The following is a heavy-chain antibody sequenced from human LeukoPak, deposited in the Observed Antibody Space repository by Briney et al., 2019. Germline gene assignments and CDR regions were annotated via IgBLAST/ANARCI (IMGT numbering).Heavy chain of an antibody. D-gene: IGHD5-18*01. CDR3: TAGRAYSLLDF. V-gene: IGHV1-24*01. J-gene: IGHJ4*02. CDR2: FDLVHGDT. CDR1: GYRFTELS. Sequence: ASVKVSCKVSGYRFTELSRHWVRQAPGKGLEWLGGFDLVHGDTIYAQKFQGRVTTTEDTSTDTSYMELSSLGSEDTAVYFCTAGRAYSLLDFWGQGTLVIVSS.